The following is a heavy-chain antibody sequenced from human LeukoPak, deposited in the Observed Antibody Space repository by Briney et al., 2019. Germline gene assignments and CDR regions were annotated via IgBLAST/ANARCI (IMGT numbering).Heavy chain of an antibody. CDR3: AREGLGELTLDY. CDR2: ISTSNGDT. V-gene: IGHV1-18*01. J-gene: IGHJ4*02. D-gene: IGHD3-16*01. Sequence: ASVKVSCKASGYTFSTYGIRWVRQAPGQGLEWMGWISTSNGDTKYAQKLQGRVTMTTDTSTSTAYMELRNLRSDDTAVYYCAREGLGELTLDYWGQRTLVTVSS. CDR1: GYTFSTYG.